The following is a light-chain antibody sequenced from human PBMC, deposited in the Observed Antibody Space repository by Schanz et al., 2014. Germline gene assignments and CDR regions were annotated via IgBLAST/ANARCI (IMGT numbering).Light chain of an antibody. CDR1: SSDVGAYNY. V-gene: IGLV2-14*03. CDR2: DVS. Sequence: QSALTQPASVSGSPGQSITISCTGTSSDVGAYNYVSWYQQHPGKAPKLMIYDVSNRPSGVPDRFSGSKSGNTASLTISGLQAEDEADYYCCSYAGSSTFWVFGGGTKLTVL. CDR3: CSYAGSSTFWV. J-gene: IGLJ3*02.